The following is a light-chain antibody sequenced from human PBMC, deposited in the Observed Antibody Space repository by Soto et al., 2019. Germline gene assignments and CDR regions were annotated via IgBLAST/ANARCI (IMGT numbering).Light chain of an antibody. V-gene: IGKV3-11*01. Sequence: EIVLTQSPATLSLSPGETATLSCRASQSVRNYLAWYQQKPGQAPRLLIYDASNRATGIPARFSGSGSGTDITLTISSLEPEDFAVYYCQQRSNTWTFGQGTKVDIK. CDR3: QQRSNTWT. J-gene: IGKJ1*01. CDR2: DAS. CDR1: QSVRNY.